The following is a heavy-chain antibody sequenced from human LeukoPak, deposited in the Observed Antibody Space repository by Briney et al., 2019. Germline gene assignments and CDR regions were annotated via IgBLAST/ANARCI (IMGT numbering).Heavy chain of an antibody. V-gene: IGHV1-46*01. J-gene: IGHJ4*02. D-gene: IGHD6-13*01. CDR2: INPSGAST. CDR3: ARGDRRRPPSSIGWYSENIFDY. Sequence: ASVKVSCKASGYTFTSYYMNWVRQAPGQGLEWMGIINPSGASTRYAQKFQGRVTMTRDTSTSTVYMELSSLRSEDTAVYYCARGDRRRPPSSIGWYSENIFDYWGQGTLLTVSS. CDR1: GYTFTSYY.